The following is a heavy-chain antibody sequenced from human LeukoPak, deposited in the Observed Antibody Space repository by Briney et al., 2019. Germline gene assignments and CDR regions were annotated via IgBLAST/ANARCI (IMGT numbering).Heavy chain of an antibody. D-gene: IGHD5/OR15-5a*01. CDR2: ISGSGGST. Sequence: PGGSLRLSCAASGFTFSSYAMSWVRQAPGKGLEWVSAISGSGGSTYYADSVKGRFTISRDNSKNTLYLQMNSLRAEDTAVYYCARAVSVSSYYFDCWGQGTLVTVSS. CDR3: ARAVSVSSYYFDC. CDR1: GFTFSSYA. V-gene: IGHV3-23*01. J-gene: IGHJ4*02.